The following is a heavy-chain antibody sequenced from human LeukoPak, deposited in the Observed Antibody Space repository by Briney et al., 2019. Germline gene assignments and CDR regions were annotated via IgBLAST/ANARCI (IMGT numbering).Heavy chain of an antibody. V-gene: IGHV1-2*02. D-gene: IGHD3-22*01. CDR2: INPNSGGT. Sequence: ASVKVSCKASGYTFTGYYMHWVRQAPGQGLEWMGWINPNSGGTNYAQEFQGRVTMTRDTSISTAYMELSRLRSDDTAVYYCARDLKSGYYYAGWFDPWGQGTLVTVSS. CDR3: ARDLKSGYYYAGWFDP. CDR1: GYTFTGYY. J-gene: IGHJ5*02.